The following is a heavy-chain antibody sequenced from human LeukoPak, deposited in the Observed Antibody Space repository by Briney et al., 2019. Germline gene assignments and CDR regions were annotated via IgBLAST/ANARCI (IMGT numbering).Heavy chain of an antibody. Sequence: PGGSLRLSCAASEFTFSSYAMTWVRQAPGKGLEWVSYISSSGSTIYYADSVKGRFTISRDNAKNSLYLQMNSLRAEDTAVYYCARAHYYDSSGYPTVFDPWGQGTLVTVSS. CDR2: ISSSGSTI. CDR1: EFTFSSYA. V-gene: IGHV3-48*04. D-gene: IGHD3-22*01. J-gene: IGHJ5*02. CDR3: ARAHYYDSSGYPTVFDP.